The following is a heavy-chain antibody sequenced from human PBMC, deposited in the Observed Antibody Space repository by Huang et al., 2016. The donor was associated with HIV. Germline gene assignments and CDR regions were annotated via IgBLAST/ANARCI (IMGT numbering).Heavy chain of an antibody. CDR1: GFTFSSYA. Sequence: QVQLVESGGGVVQPGRSLRLSCAASGFTFSSYAMHWVRQAPGKGLEWVGVISYDGSNKYYADSVKGRFTISRDNSKNTLYLQMNSLRAEDTAVYYCARGSRSNGVSSFDYWGQGTLVTVSS. D-gene: IGHD2-8*01. J-gene: IGHJ4*02. V-gene: IGHV3-30-3*01. CDR2: ISYDGSNK. CDR3: ARGSRSNGVSSFDY.